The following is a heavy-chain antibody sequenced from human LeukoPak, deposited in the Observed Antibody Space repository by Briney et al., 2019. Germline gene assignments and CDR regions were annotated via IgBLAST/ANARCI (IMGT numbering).Heavy chain of an antibody. Sequence: GGSLRLSCAASRFIFSNYAMHWVRQAPGKGLEWVALISSDGSKTYHADSVKGRFSISRDNSKNTLYLQLNSLRAEDTSVYYCARDSTYWYDSGSSGPHYFDYWGQGTLVTVSS. V-gene: IGHV3-30*01. CDR3: ARDSTYWYDSGSSGPHYFDY. CDR1: RFIFSNYA. J-gene: IGHJ4*02. CDR2: ISSDGSKT. D-gene: IGHD3-10*01.